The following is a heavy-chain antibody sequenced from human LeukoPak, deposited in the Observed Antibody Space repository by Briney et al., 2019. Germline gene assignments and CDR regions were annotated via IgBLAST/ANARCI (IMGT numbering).Heavy chain of an antibody. CDR2: IYYRGST. CDR3: ARRTTGTGPFDY. Sequence: SETLSLTCTVSGGSISSYYWSWIRQPPGKGLEWIAYIYYRGSTNYNPSLKGRVAISVDTSKNQFSLKLSSVTAADTAVYYCARRTTGTGPFDYWGQGTLVTVSS. V-gene: IGHV4-59*08. D-gene: IGHD1-1*01. J-gene: IGHJ4*02. CDR1: GGSISSYY.